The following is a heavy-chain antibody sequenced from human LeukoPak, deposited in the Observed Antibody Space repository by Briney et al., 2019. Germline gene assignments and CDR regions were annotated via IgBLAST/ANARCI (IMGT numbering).Heavy chain of an antibody. CDR2: INWNGGST. CDR1: GFTFDDYG. Sequence: PGGSLRLSCAASGFTFDDYGMSWVRQAPGKGREWVSGINWNGGSTGYADSVKGRFTISRDNAKNSLYLQMNSLRAEDTALYYCARDWEYCGGDCYWDYWGQGTLVTVSS. D-gene: IGHD2-21*02. CDR3: ARDWEYCGGDCYWDY. J-gene: IGHJ4*02. V-gene: IGHV3-20*04.